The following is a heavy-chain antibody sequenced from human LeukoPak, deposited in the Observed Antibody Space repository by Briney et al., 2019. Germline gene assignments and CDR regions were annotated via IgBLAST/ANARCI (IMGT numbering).Heavy chain of an antibody. J-gene: IGHJ4*02. CDR2: IIPIFGTA. CDR3: ARAPIYYDILTGYYDDKTYFDY. CDR1: GGTFSSNA. D-gene: IGHD3-9*01. V-gene: IGHV1-69*13. Sequence: SVKVSCKASGGTFSSNAISWVRQAPGQGLEWMGGIIPIFGTANYAQKFQGRVTITADESTSTAYMELSSLRSEDTAVYYCARAPIYYDILTGYYDDKTYFDYWGQGTLVTVSS.